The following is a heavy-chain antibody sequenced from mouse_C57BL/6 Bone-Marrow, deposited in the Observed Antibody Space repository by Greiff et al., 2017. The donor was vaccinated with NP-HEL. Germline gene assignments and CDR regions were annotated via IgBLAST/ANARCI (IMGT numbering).Heavy chain of an antibody. CDR3: AGLYYRGYFDV. CDR1: GFSLTSYG. CDR2: IWSGGST. D-gene: IGHD2-12*01. J-gene: IGHJ1*03. Sequence: QVQLQQSGPGLVQPSQSLSITCTVSGFSLTSYGVHWVRQSPGKGLEWLGVIWSGGSTDYNAAFISRLSISKDKSKSQVFFKMNSLQADDTAIYYCAGLYYRGYFDVWGTGTTVTVSS. V-gene: IGHV2-2*01.